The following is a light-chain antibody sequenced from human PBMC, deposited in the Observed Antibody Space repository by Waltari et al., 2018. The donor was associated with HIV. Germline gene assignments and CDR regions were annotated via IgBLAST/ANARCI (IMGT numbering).Light chain of an antibody. CDR3: KQYNNWLWT. J-gene: IGKJ1*01. Sequence: EIVMTQSPATLSVSPGERATLSGRASQSVSSNLAWYQQKPGQAPRLLIYGASTRATGIPARFSGSGSGTEFTLTISSLQSEDFAVYYCKQYNNWLWTFGQGTKVEIK. CDR2: GAS. V-gene: IGKV3-15*01. CDR1: QSVSSN.